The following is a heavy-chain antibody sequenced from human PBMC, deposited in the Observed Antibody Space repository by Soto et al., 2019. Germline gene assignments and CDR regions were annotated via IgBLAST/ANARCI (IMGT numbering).Heavy chain of an antibody. J-gene: IGHJ6*02. CDR1: GFSLSTSGVG. CDR2: IYWDDDK. Sequence: QITLKESGPTLVKPTQTLTLTCTFSGFSLSTSGVGVGWIRQTPGKALEWLALIYWDDDKSYSTTLRSRLTIYTDTSKNQVGLTMTNMDPVDTATYYCIQSRFGGDSHQSFASHYYYGIDVWGQGTTVTVSS. CDR3: IQSRFGGDSHQSFASHYYYGIDV. V-gene: IGHV2-5*02. D-gene: IGHD2-21*02.